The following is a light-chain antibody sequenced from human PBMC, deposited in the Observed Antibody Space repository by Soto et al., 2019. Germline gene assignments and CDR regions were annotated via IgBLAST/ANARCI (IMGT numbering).Light chain of an antibody. V-gene: IGKV3-15*01. J-gene: IGKJ2*01. CDR1: QSVRSN. CDR2: GAS. Sequence: EIAMTQSPATLSVSPGERATLSCRANQSVRSNLAWYQQKPGQAPRLLIYGASTRATGIPARFSGSGSGTEITLIISSLQSEDFAVYYCQQYNNWPRTFGQGTKLEIK. CDR3: QQYNNWPRT.